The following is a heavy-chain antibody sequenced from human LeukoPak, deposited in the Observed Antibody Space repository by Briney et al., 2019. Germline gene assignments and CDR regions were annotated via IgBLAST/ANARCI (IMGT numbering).Heavy chain of an antibody. J-gene: IGHJ3*02. Sequence: PGGSLRLSCAASGFTFSNYWMHWVRQAPGKGLVWVSRINSDGINTSYADSVKGRFTISRDNAKNTLNLQMNSLRAEDTAVYYCARDHWLLKYSGAFDIWGQGTMVTVSS. CDR3: ARDHWLLKYSGAFDI. D-gene: IGHD3-9*01. CDR1: GFTFSNYW. CDR2: INSDGINT. V-gene: IGHV3-74*01.